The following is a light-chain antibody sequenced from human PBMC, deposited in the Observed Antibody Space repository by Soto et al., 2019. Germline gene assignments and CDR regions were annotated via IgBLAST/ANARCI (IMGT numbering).Light chain of an antibody. CDR1: SSDIGAYNF. V-gene: IGLV2-14*03. CDR2: DVN. CDR3: PSSTPIPSMI. Sequence: QSVLTQPASVSGSPGQSITISCTGTSSDIGAYNFVSWYQQHPGKAPKLMLYDVNIRPSGVSNRFSGSKSGNTASLTISGLPVLDVPVYSSPSSTPIPSMIFGGGT. J-gene: IGLJ2*01.